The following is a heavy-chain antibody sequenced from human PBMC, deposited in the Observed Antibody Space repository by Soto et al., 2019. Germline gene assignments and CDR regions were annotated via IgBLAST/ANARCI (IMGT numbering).Heavy chain of an antibody. CDR1: GFTFSSYS. Sequence: PGGSLRLSCAASGFTFSSYSMNWVRQAPGKGLEWVSSISSSSSYIYYADSVKGRFTISRDNAKNSLYLQMNSLRAEDTAVYYCAGSYGDVDWFDPWGQGTLVTVSS. V-gene: IGHV3-21*01. D-gene: IGHD4-17*01. J-gene: IGHJ5*02. CDR3: AGSYGDVDWFDP. CDR2: ISSSSSYI.